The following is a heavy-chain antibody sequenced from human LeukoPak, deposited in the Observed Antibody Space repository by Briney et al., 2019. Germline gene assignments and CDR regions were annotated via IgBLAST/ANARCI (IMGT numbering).Heavy chain of an antibody. CDR2: ISPTGSTT. D-gene: IGHD6-6*01. J-gene: IGHJ4*02. CDR1: GFTFSSYW. CDR3: ARGPNSNWSGLDF. Sequence: PGGSLRFSCAASGFTFSSYWMHWVRQAPGKGLVWVSRISPTGSTTSYADSVKGRFTVSRDNAKNTLYLQVDNLRAEDTAVYYCARGPNSNWSGLDFWGQGTLLTVSS. V-gene: IGHV3-74*01.